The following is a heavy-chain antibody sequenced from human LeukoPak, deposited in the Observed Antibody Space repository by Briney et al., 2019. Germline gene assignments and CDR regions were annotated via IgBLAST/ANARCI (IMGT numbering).Heavy chain of an antibody. V-gene: IGHV4-59*01. CDR3: ATYYGDHIFGY. J-gene: IGHJ4*02. CDR1: GGSISSYY. D-gene: IGHD4-17*01. Sequence: PSETLSLTCTVSGGSISSYYWSWIRQPPGKGLEWIGYIYYSGSTNYNPSLKSRVTISVDTSKNQFSLKLSSVTAADTAVYYCATYYGDHIFGYWGQGTLVTVSS. CDR2: IYYSGST.